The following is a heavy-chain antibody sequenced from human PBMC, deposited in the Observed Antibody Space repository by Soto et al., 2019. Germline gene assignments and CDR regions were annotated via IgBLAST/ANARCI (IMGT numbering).Heavy chain of an antibody. CDR1: GGSISSSDFH. D-gene: IGHD3-10*01. CDR3: ARADNSGENGFDS. V-gene: IGHV4-30-4*01. J-gene: IGHJ5*01. Sequence: SETLSLTCTVSGGSISSSDFHWSWIRQPPGKGLEWIGYIYYSGVTYYNPSLKSRLTISVDTSKNQFSMKLKSVTAADTAVYYCARADNSGENGFDSWGQGTLVTVSS. CDR2: IYYSGVT.